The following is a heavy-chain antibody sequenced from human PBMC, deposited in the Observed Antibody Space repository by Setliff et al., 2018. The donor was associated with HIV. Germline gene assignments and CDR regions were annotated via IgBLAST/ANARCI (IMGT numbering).Heavy chain of an antibody. CDR3: ARQGVVGWGYYSSPIFDY. J-gene: IGHJ4*02. D-gene: IGHD6-13*01. Sequence: SETLSLTCTVTGGSISSGGFYWTWIRQHPGKGLEWIGYIYNTGSTYHSPSLESRVTISIDTSKNQFSLKLSSVTAADTAVYYCARQGVVGWGYYSSPIFDYWGQGTLVTVSS. CDR1: GGSISSGGFY. CDR2: IYNTGST. V-gene: IGHV4-31*02.